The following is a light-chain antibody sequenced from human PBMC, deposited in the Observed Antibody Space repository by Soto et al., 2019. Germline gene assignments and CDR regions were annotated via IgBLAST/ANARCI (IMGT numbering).Light chain of an antibody. V-gene: IGKV1-39*01. CDR3: QQSYNTPRLT. CDR2: AAS. CDR1: QTISNY. J-gene: IGKJ4*02. Sequence: DFQMTQSPSSLSASVGDRVTITCRASQTISNYLNWYQQKPGKAPKLLIYAASSLQSVVPSRFRGSGSGTDFTLTISSLKPEDFATYYCQQSYNTPRLTFGGGTKVEIK.